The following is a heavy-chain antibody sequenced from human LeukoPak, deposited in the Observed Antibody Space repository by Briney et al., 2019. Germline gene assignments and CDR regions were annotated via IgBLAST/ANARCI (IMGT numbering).Heavy chain of an antibody. CDR2: ISWNSGSI. Sequence: PGESLRLSCSVSGFTFCDYAMPWVRQAPAKGMGWVSGISWNSGSIGYADSVKGRFTISRDNAKNSLYLQMNSLRAEDTALYYCAKPLEGITGTTKAFDIWGQGTMVTVSS. J-gene: IGHJ3*02. D-gene: IGHD1-7*01. V-gene: IGHV3-9*01. CDR1: GFTFCDYA. CDR3: AKPLEGITGTTKAFDI.